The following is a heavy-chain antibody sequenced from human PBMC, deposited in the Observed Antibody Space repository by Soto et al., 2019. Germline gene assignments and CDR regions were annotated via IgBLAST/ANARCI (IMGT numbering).Heavy chain of an antibody. J-gene: IGHJ3*02. D-gene: IGHD3-3*01. CDR3: TRDWYYDFWSGYYIIQQDGPDAFDI. V-gene: IGHV3-49*03. Sequence: GGSLRLSCTASGFTFGDYAMSWFRQAPGKGLEWVGFIRSKAYGGTTEYAASVKGRFTISRDDSKSIAYLQMNSLKTEDTAVYYCTRDWYYDFWSGYYIIQQDGPDAFDIWGQGTMVTVSS. CDR2: IRSKAYGGTT. CDR1: GFTFGDYA.